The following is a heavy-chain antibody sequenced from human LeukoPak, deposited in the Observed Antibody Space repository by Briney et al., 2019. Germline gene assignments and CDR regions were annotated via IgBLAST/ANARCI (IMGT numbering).Heavy chain of an antibody. J-gene: IGHJ4*02. CDR3: ARSFYGDYGELDY. Sequence: HPGGSLRLSCAASGFIFSNYALSWVRQAPGKGLEWVSRINSDGSSTSYADSVKGRFTISRDNAKNTLYLQMNSLRAEDTAVYYCARSFYGDYGELDYWGQGTLVTVSS. V-gene: IGHV3-74*01. D-gene: IGHD4-17*01. CDR1: GFIFSNYA. CDR2: INSDGSST.